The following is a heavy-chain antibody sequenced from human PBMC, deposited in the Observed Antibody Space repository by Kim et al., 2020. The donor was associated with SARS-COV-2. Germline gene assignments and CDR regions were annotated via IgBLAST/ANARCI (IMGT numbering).Heavy chain of an antibody. V-gene: IGHV3-74*01. J-gene: IGHJ4*02. D-gene: IGHD2-2*01. CDR3: ARSCSSATCYSPDY. Sequence: ADSVKGRFTISRDNAKNTLYLQMNSLRAEDTAVYYCARSCSSATCYSPDYWGQGTLVTVSS.